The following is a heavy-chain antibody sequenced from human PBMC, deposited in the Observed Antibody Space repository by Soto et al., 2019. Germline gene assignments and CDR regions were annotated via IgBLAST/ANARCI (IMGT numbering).Heavy chain of an antibody. Sequence: QVQLVQSGAEVKKPGSSVKVSCKASGGTFSSYAISWVLQAPGQGLVWMGGIIPIFGTANYAQKFQGRVTITADESTSTAYMELSSLRSEDTAVYYCARKVAVTNYYYYYGMDVWGQGTTVTVSS. CDR3: ARKVAVTNYYYYYGMDV. V-gene: IGHV1-69*12. CDR2: IIPIFGTA. CDR1: GGTFSSYA. D-gene: IGHD5-12*01. J-gene: IGHJ6*02.